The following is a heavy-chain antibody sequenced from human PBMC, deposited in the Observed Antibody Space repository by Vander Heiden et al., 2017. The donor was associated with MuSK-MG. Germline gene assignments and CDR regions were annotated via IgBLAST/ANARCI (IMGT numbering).Heavy chain of an antibody. CDR2: SYSGGST. CDR3: ARDRPYCSGGSCYSGY. J-gene: IGHJ4*02. D-gene: IGHD2-15*01. V-gene: IGHV3-66*01. Sequence: EVQLVESGGGLVQPGGSLRRSCAASGVTGSGNYMSCVRQAPGKVLEWVSVSYSGGSTYYADSVKCRFTISRDNSKNTLYLQMNSLRAEDTAVYYCARDRPYCSGGSCYSGYWGQGTLVTVSS. CDR1: GVTGSGNY.